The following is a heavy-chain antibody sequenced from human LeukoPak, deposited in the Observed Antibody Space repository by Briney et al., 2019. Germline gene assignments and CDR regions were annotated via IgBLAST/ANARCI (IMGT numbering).Heavy chain of an antibody. D-gene: IGHD6-13*01. CDR1: GFTFSSYW. CDR2: INSDGSST. CDR3: ARDPHSSSWYSYYYYGMDV. V-gene: IGHV3-74*01. J-gene: IGHJ6*02. Sequence: PGGSLRLSCAASGFTFSSYWMHWVRQAPGKGLVWVSRINSDGSSTSYADSVKGRFTISRDNAKNTLYLQMNSLRAEDTAVYYCARDPHSSSWYSYYYYGMDVWGQGTTVIVSS.